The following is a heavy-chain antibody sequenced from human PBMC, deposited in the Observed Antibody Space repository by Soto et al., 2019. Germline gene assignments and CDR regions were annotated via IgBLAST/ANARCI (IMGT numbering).Heavy chain of an antibody. Sequence: QLQLQESGPGLVKPSETLSLTCTVSGDSISSDNYYCGWIRQPPGKGLEWIGSIYYTGSTYYNPSIKGRVTMSVDTSNSQFSLKLSFVTAADTAVYYCARHPGYAVPTLYATHYFNYWGQGILVTVST. J-gene: IGHJ4*02. CDR1: GDSISSDNYY. CDR3: ARHPGYAVPTLYATHYFNY. CDR2: IYYTGST. V-gene: IGHV4-39*01. D-gene: IGHD3-16*01.